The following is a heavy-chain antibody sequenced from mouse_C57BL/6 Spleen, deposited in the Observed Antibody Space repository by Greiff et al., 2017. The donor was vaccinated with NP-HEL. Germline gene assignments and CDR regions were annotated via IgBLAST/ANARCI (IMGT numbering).Heavy chain of an antibody. V-gene: IGHV1-7*01. D-gene: IGHD1-1*01. CDR1: GYTFTSYW. Sequence: VQLQQSGAELAKPGASVKLSCKASGYTFTSYWMHWVKQRPGQGLEWIGYINPSSGYTKYNQKFKDKATLTADKSSSTAYMQLSSLTYQDTAVYYCARSFISTVVATGKGYFDVWGKGTTVTVSA. J-gene: IGHJ1*03. CDR2: INPSSGYT. CDR3: ARSFISTVVATGKGYFDV.